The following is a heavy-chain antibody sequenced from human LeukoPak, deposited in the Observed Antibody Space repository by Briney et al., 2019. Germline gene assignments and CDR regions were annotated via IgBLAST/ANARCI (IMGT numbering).Heavy chain of an antibody. CDR2: INWNGGST. V-gene: IGHV3-20*01. Sequence: GGSLRLSCAASGFIFSDYNINWVRQAPGKGLEWVSGINWNGGSTGYADSVKGRSTISRDNAKNSLYLQMNSLRAEDTALYHCARGTPNYYGSGSYGWFDPWGQGTLVTVSS. J-gene: IGHJ5*02. CDR1: GFIFSDYN. D-gene: IGHD3-10*01. CDR3: ARGTPNYYGSGSYGWFDP.